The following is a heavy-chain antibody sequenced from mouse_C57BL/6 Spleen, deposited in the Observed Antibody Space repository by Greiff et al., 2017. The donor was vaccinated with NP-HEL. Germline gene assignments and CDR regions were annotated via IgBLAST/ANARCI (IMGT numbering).Heavy chain of an antibody. V-gene: IGHV1-64*01. CDR2: IHPNSGST. D-gene: IGHD2-2*01. CDR1: GYTFTSYW. J-gene: IGHJ2*01. Sequence: QVQLKQPGAELVKPGASVKLSCKASGYTFTSYWMHWVKQRPGQGLEWIGMIHPNSGSTNYNEKFKSKATLTVDKSSSTAYMQLSSLTSEDSAVYYCARSGGYDEVYFDYWGQGTTLTVSS. CDR3: ARSGGYDEVYFDY.